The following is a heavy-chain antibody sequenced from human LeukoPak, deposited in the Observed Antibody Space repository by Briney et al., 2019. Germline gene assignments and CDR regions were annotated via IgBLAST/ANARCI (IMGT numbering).Heavy chain of an antibody. CDR3: VGFDY. V-gene: IGHV3-23*01. CDR2: ISGSSDRT. J-gene: IGHJ4*02. CDR1: RFTFSSYA. Sequence: GGSLRLPCAASRFTFSSYAMSWVRQAPGKGLEWVSSISGSSDRTFYADSVKGRFTISRDNSKNTLFLQMNTLRAEDTAVYYCVGFDYWGQGTLVTVSS.